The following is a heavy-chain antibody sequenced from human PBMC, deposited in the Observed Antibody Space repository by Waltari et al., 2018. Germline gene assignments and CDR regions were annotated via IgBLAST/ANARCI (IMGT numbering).Heavy chain of an antibody. CDR1: RSSIRTNNYS. CDR3: VRGYPDIVATISDY. J-gene: IGHJ4*02. V-gene: IGHV4-39*07. CDR2: FYKSGTT. D-gene: IGHD5-12*01. Sequence: QLQLQESGPCLVKPSETLSLTCTVSRSSIRTNNYSWGWVRHPPGKGLEWIGSFYKSGTTYYNPSLKSRVTISVDTSNNQFSLKLNSVTAADTAVYYCVRGYPDIVATISDYWGQGTLVIVSS.